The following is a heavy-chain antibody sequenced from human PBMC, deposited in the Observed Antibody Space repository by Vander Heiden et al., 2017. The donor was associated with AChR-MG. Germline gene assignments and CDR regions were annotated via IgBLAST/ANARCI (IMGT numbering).Heavy chain of an antibody. Sequence: FSSYAMSWVRQAPGKGLEWVSAISGSGGSTYYADSVKGRFTISRDNSKNTLYLQMNSLRAEDTAVYYCAKGTYCSGGSCYSGVFSPIDYWGQGTLVTVSS. D-gene: IGHD2-15*01. V-gene: IGHV3-23*01. CDR3: AKGTYCSGGSCYSGVFSPIDY. CDR2: ISGSGGST. J-gene: IGHJ4*02. CDR1: FSSYA.